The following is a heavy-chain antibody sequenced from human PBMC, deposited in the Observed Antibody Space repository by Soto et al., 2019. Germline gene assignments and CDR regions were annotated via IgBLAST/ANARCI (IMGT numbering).Heavy chain of an antibody. J-gene: IGHJ5*02. CDR3: VASLAASGLNWLDP. CDR2: IFANGHT. Sequence: PSETLSLTCVVSGFSVRSTYFWGWIRQPPGKGLEWIGLIFANGHTDYNPSLKSRVTMSVDASKNQFSLRLTSMTAADTAVYYCVASLAASGLNWLDPWGRGTLVTVSS. CDR1: GFSVRSTYF. D-gene: IGHD6-13*01. V-gene: IGHV4-38-2*01.